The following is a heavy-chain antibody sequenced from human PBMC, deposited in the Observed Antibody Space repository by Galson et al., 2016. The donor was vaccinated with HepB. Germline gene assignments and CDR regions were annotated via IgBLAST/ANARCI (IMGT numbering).Heavy chain of an antibody. Sequence: SLRLSCAASGFTVSSSYMSWVRQAPGKGLEWVSFIYSGGSTYYADSVKGRFTISSDNSTNTLYLQMNSLKAEDTAVYYCARDEGYSYGWSDWGQGTLVTVSS. D-gene: IGHD5-18*01. CDR1: GFTVSSSY. CDR2: IYSGGST. CDR3: ARDEGYSYGWSD. V-gene: IGHV3-53*01. J-gene: IGHJ4*02.